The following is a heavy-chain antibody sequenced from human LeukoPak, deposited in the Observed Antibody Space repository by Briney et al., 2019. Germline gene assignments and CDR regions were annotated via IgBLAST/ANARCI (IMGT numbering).Heavy chain of an antibody. CDR2: ISSTSTTI. V-gene: IGHV3-48*01. Sequence: GGSLRLSCAASGFTFSVYSMNWFRQAPGRGLEWVSYISSTSTTIYYEDSVKGRFTISRDNAKNSLYLHMTSLRVEDTAVYYCVRDNGPSNYYGSGSYHDWGQGTLVTVSS. CDR1: GFTFSVYS. J-gene: IGHJ4*02. CDR3: VRDNGPSNYYGSGSYHD. D-gene: IGHD3-10*01.